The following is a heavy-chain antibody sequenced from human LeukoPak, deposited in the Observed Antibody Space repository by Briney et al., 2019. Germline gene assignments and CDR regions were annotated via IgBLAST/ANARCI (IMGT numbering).Heavy chain of an antibody. CDR2: IWYDGSNK. V-gene: IGHV3-33*08. CDR1: GFTFSSYA. Sequence: GGSLRLSCAASGFTFSSYAMSWVRQAPGKGLEWVAVIWYDGSNKYYADSVKGRFTISRDNSKDTLYLQMNSLRAEDTAVYYCARDLLAVAADYYYYGMDVWGQGTTVTVSS. D-gene: IGHD6-19*01. J-gene: IGHJ6*02. CDR3: ARDLLAVAADYYYYGMDV.